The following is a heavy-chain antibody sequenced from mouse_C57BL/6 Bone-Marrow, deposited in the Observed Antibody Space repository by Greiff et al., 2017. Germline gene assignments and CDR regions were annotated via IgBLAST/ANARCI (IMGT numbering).Heavy chain of an antibody. J-gene: IGHJ2*01. D-gene: IGHD2-12*01. Sequence: QVQLQQSGAELARPGASVKLSCKASGYTFTSYGISWVKQRTGQGLEWIGEIYPRSGNTYYNEKFKGKATLTADKSSSTAYMELRRLTSEDSAVYFCARSPLLLYSFDYWGQGTTLTVSS. CDR1: GYTFTSYG. CDR2: IYPRSGNT. CDR3: ARSPLLLYSFDY. V-gene: IGHV1-81*01.